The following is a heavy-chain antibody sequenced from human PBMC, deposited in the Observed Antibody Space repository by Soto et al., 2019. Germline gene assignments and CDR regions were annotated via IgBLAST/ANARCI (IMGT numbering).Heavy chain of an antibody. CDR1: GFSFSTYG. CDR3: AKGARSSAWLLDY. D-gene: IGHD6-19*01. Sequence: PVGSLRLSCAASGFSFSTYGMSWVRQAPGKGLEWVSGISGRGDSTYNADSVKGRFTISRDNSKSTVYLQMNKLRVEDTAVYYCAKGARSSAWLLDYWGQGSMVTVSS. CDR2: ISGRGDST. V-gene: IGHV3-23*01. J-gene: IGHJ4*02.